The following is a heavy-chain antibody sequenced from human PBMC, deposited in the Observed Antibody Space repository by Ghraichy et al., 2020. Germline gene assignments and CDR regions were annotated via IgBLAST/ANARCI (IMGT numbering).Heavy chain of an antibody. J-gene: IGHJ4*02. D-gene: IGHD2-21*02. V-gene: IGHV3-33*01. Sequence: GGSLRLSCAASGFTFSSHGMHWVRQAPGKGLEWVAVTWPDGSNKQYADSVKGRFTISRDNSKNTLYLQMNSLRVEDTALYYCAREGAFCGGDCSNYFDNWGQGTPVTVS. CDR2: TWPDGSNK. CDR1: GFTFSSHG. CDR3: AREGAFCGGDCSNYFDN.